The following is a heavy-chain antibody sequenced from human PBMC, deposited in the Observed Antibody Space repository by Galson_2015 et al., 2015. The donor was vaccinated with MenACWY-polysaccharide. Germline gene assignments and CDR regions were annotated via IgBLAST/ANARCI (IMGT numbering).Heavy chain of an antibody. CDR2: ISSNTGNS. CDR3: ARASRTQQLAGLDC. D-gene: IGHD6-13*01. Sequence: SVKLSCKASGYTFTTYTINWVRQAPGQGLEWMGQISSNTGNSTYAQSFTGHFVISLDTSVNTAFLQISSLKAEDTAVYYCARASRTQQLAGLDCWGQRTLSPFSS. V-gene: IGHV7-4-1*02. CDR1: GYTFTTYT. J-gene: IGHJ4*02.